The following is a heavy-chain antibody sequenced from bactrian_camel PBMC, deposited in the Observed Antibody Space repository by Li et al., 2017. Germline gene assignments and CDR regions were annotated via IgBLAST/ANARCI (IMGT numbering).Heavy chain of an antibody. Sequence: VQLVESGGGSALAGGSLRLSCVASDSTYSPNCMAWFRQAAGNEQQKGVAGIASDGSVEVYMDSVKGRFTISRDNTKRVLYLQLNSLKTEDTAKYICAKGIQKCPGSYCRPEGQGTQVTVSS. CDR2: IASDGSVE. CDR1: DSTYSPNC. V-gene: IGHV3S53*01. D-gene: IGHD2*01. J-gene: IGHJ4*01.